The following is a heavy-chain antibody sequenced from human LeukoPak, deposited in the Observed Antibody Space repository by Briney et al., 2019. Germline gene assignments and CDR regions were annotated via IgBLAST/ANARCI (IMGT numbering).Heavy chain of an antibody. CDR2: IYYSGST. CDR1: GGSISSSSYY. CDR3: ARSEVGATVPFRAFDI. J-gene: IGHJ3*02. V-gene: IGHV4-31*03. Sequence: SETLSLTCTVSGGSISSSSYYWGWIRQPPGKGLEWIGYIYYSGSTYYNPSLKSRVTISVDTSKNQFSLKLSSVTAADTAVYYCARSEVGATVPFRAFDIWGQGTMVTVSS. D-gene: IGHD1-26*01.